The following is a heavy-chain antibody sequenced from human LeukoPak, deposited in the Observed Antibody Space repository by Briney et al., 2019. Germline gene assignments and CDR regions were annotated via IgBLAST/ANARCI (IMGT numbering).Heavy chain of an antibody. V-gene: IGHV4-39*01. D-gene: IGHD3-22*01. J-gene: IGHJ6*02. CDR1: GGSISSSSYY. CDR3: VNPGWYYDSSGYSYYYGMDV. CDR2: IYYSGST. Sequence: PSETLSLTCTVSGGSISSSSYYWGWIRQPPGKGLEWIGNIYYSGSTYYNPSLKSRITISVDTSKNQFSLRLTSATAADTAVYYCVNPGWYYDSSGYSYYYGMDVWGQGTTVTVSS.